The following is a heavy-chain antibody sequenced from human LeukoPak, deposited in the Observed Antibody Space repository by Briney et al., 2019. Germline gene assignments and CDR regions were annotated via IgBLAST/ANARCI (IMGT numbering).Heavy chain of an antibody. CDR3: AREHCSGGSCYSGVAAFDI. V-gene: IGHV3-21*01. CDR1: GFTFSSYS. J-gene: IGHJ3*02. Sequence: GGSLRLSCAASGFTFSSYSMNWVRQAPGKGLEWVSSISSSSSYIYYADSVKGRFTISRDNSKNTLYLQMNSLRAEDTAVYYCAREHCSGGSCYSGVAAFDIWGQGTMVTVSS. D-gene: IGHD2-15*01. CDR2: ISSSSSYI.